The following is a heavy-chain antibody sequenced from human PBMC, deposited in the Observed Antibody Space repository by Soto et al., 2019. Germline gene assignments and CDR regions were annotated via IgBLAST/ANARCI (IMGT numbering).Heavy chain of an antibody. V-gene: IGHV1-24*01. D-gene: IGHD3-22*01. CDR2: FDPEDGET. CDR1: GYTLTELS. Sequence: AASVKVSCKVSGYTLTELSMHWVRQAPGKGLEWMGGFDPEDGETIYAQKFQGRVTMTEDTSTDTAYMELSSLRSEDTAVYYCATAPDSSGYFGRWHPHAFDIWG. J-gene: IGHJ3*02. CDR3: ATAPDSSGYFGRWHPHAFDI.